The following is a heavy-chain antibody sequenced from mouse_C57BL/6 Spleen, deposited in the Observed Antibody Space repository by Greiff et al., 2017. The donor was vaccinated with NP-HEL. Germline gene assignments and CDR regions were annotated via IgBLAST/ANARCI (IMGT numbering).Heavy chain of an antibody. CDR2: IYPGSGST. V-gene: IGHV1-55*01. CDR1: GYTFTSYW. Sequence: QVQLQQPGAELVKPGASVKMSCKASGYTFTSYWITWVKQRPGQGLEWIGDIYPGSGSTNYNEKFKSKATLTVDTSSSTAYMQLSSLTSEDSAVYYCARYRRRSSYDAMDYWGQGTSVTVSS. CDR3: ARYRRRSSYDAMDY. D-gene: IGHD1-1*01. J-gene: IGHJ4*01.